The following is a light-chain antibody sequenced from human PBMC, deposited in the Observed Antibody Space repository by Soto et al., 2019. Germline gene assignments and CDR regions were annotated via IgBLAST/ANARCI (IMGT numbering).Light chain of an antibody. CDR3: QQRSNWLT. V-gene: IGKV3-15*01. CDR1: QSVSSN. J-gene: IGKJ5*01. Sequence: MSIQSGGSRSVYPRERATLSYRASQSVSSNLAWYQQKPGQAPRLLIYGASTRATGIPARFSGSGSGTEFTLTISSLQSEDFAVYYWQQRSNWLTSGQGTRLDIK. CDR2: GAS.